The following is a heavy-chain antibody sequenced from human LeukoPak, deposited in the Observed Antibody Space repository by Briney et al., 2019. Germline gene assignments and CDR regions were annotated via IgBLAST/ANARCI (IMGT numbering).Heavy chain of an antibody. D-gene: IGHD3-10*01. CDR3: ARDYYGSGSYFVFDY. V-gene: IGHV3-53*01. J-gene: IGHJ4*02. CDR2: IYSGGST. Sequence: GGSLRLSCAASGFTVSSNYMSWVRQAPGKGLEWVSVIYSGGSTYYADSVKGRFTMSRDNSKNTLYLQMNSLRAEDTAVYYCARDYYGSGSYFVFDYWGQGTLVTVSS. CDR1: GFTVSSNY.